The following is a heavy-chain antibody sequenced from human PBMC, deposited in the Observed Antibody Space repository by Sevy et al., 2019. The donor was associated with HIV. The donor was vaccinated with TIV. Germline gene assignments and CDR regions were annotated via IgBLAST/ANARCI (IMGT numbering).Heavy chain of an antibody. D-gene: IGHD5-18*01. J-gene: IGHJ5*02. CDR3: ARDREETAMSFNWFDP. CDR1: GFTFSSYG. V-gene: IGHV3-33*01. CDR2: IWYDGSNK. Sequence: GGSLRLSCAASGFTFSSYGMHWVRQTPGKGLEWVAVIWYDGSNKYYGDSVKGRFTIYRDNSKNTLWLQMNRLRPEDTAVYYCARDREETAMSFNWFDPWGQGTLVTVSS.